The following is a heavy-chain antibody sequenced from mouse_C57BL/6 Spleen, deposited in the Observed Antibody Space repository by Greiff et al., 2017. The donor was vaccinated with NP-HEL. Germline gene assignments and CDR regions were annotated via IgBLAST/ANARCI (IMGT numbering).Heavy chain of an antibody. J-gene: IGHJ3*01. V-gene: IGHV3-6*01. CDR1: GYSITSGYY. CDR3: ARDDTTVVATD. D-gene: IGHD1-1*01. Sequence: ESGPGLVKPSQSLSLTCSVTGYSITSGYYWNWIRQFPGNKLEWMGYISYDGSNNYNPSLKNRISITRDTSKNQFFLKLNSVTTEDTATYYCARDDTTVVATDWGQGTLVTVSA. CDR2: ISYDGSN.